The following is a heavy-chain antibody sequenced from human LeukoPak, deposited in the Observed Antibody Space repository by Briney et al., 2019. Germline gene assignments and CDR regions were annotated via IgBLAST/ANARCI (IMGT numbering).Heavy chain of an antibody. CDR1: GGSISSYY. D-gene: IGHD3-10*01. V-gene: IGHV4-59*08. CDR3: ARNVLLWFGEREGAFDI. CDR2: IYYSGSN. Sequence: PSETLSLTCTVSGGSISSYYWSWLRQPPGKGLEWIGYIYYSGSNNYNPSLKSRVTISVDTSKNQFSLKLSSVTAADTAVYYCARNVLLWFGEREGAFDIWGQGTMVTVSS. J-gene: IGHJ3*02.